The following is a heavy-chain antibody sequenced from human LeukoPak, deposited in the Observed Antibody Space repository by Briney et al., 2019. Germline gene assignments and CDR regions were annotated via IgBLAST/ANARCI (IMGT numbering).Heavy chain of an antibody. V-gene: IGHV3-23*01. Sequence: GGSLRLSCAASGFTFSSYATSWVRQVPGKGLEWVSVISGSGDNTYYADSVKGRFTISRDNSKNMLYLQMNSLRAEDTAVYCCAKWKYSNSGIDDYWGQGTLVTVSS. J-gene: IGHJ4*02. D-gene: IGHD6-6*01. CDR2: ISGSGDNT. CDR1: GFTFSSYA. CDR3: AKWKYSNSGIDDY.